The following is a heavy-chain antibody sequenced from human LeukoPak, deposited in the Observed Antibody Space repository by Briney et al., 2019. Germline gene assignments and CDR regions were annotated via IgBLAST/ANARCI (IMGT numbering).Heavy chain of an antibody. CDR1: GGSISSYY. CDR3: AGSYNRSYWYFDL. V-gene: IGHV4-59*01. CDR2: IYYSGSA. J-gene: IGHJ2*01. D-gene: IGHD1-14*01. Sequence: SETLSLTCTVSGGSISSYYWSWIRQPPGKGLEWIGYIYYSGSANYNPSLKSRVTISVDTSKNQFSLKLSSVTAADTAVYYCAGSYNRSYWYFDLWGRGTLVTVSS.